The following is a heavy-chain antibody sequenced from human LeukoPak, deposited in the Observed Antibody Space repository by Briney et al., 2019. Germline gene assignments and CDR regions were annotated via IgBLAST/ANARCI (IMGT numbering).Heavy chain of an antibody. D-gene: IGHD6-19*01. V-gene: IGHV4-61*02. CDR3: AKGAGPPWFDP. Sequence: SETLSLTCTVSGSSISSGYYWAWIRQPAGKGLEWIGRMSSSGISTYSPSLKSRVTISIDTSRNQFSMNLNSVTAADTAVYYCAKGAGPPWFDPWGQGTLVTVSS. J-gene: IGHJ5*02. CDR2: MSSSGIS. CDR1: GSSISSGYY.